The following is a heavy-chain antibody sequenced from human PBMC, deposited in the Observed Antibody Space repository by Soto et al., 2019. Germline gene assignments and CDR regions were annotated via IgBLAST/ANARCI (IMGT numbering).Heavy chain of an antibody. CDR3: ARDEGGSGVYCSGGSCYEDAFDL. CDR1: GYTFTSYG. Sequence: ASVKVSCKASGYTFTSYGISWVRQAPGQGLEWMGWISAYNGNTNYAQKLQGRVTMTTDTSTSTAYMELRSLRSDDTAVYYCARDEGGSGVYCSGGSCYEDAFDLWGQGKMVTVSS. CDR2: ISAYNGNT. V-gene: IGHV1-18*01. D-gene: IGHD2-15*01. J-gene: IGHJ3*01.